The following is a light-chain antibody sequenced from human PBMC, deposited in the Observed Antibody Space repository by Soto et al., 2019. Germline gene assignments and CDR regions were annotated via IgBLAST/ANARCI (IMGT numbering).Light chain of an antibody. V-gene: IGLV1-51*02. CDR2: END. CDR3: GTWDSSLSGYV. Sequence: QSVLTPPPSGPAAPGTQVTRSCPGSTSNIGNKYVSWVQQPPVTAPKLLIYENDKRPSGIPDRFSGSTSGTSATLGITGLQTGDEADYYCGTWDSSLSGYVFATGTKVTVL. CDR1: TSNIGNKY. J-gene: IGLJ1*01.